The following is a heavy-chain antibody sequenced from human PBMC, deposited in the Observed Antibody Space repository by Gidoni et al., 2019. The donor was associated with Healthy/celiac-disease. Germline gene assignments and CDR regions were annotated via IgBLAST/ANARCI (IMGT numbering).Heavy chain of an antibody. CDR3: AKPQSDYGDCDNGFDP. V-gene: IGHV3-23*01. Sequence: EVQLLESGGGLVQPGGSLRLSCAASGFTFSSYAMSWVRQAPGKGLEWISAISGSGGSTYYAESVKGRFTISRDNSKNTLYLQMNSLRAEDTAVYYCAKPQSDYGDCDNGFDPWGQGTLVTVSS. D-gene: IGHD4-17*01. CDR1: GFTFSSYA. CDR2: ISGSGGST. J-gene: IGHJ5*02.